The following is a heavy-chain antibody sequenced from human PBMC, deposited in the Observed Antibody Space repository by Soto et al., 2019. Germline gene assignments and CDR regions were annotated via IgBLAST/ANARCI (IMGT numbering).Heavy chain of an antibody. D-gene: IGHD6-19*01. CDR3: AKVRYRSPMGYDYGMDV. V-gene: IGHV1-69*01. J-gene: IGHJ6*02. Sequence: QAQLEQSGGEVKKPGSSVKVSCKASRVAFSKFIMTWVRQAPGLGLEWVGGIIPIFGTSNYAQKFQGRVTITADESTSTSYMEVTNLRSEDTDVYYCAKVRYRSPMGYDYGMDVWGQGTTVTVSS. CDR1: RVAFSKFI. CDR2: IIPIFGTS.